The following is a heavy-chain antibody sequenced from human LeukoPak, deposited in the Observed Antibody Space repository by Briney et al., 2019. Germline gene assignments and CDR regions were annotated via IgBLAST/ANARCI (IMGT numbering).Heavy chain of an antibody. D-gene: IGHD2-21*02. V-gene: IGHV3-23*01. J-gene: IGHJ4*02. CDR2: ISGSGGST. CDR1: GFTVSSYA. Sequence: GGSLRLSCAASGFTVSSYAMSWVRQAPGKGLEWVSAISGSGGSTYYADSVKGRFTISRDNSKNTLYLQMNSLRAEDTAVYYCAKGSPGVVVTAGYYFDYWGQGTLVTVSS. CDR3: AKGSPGVVVTAGYYFDY.